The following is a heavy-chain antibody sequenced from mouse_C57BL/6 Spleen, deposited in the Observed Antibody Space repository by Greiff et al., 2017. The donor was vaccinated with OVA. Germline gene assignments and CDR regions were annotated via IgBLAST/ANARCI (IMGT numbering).Heavy chain of an antibody. Sequence: QVQLQQPGAELVKPGASVKMSCKASGYTFTSYWITWVKQRPGQGLEWIGDIYPGSGSTNYNEKFKSKATLTVDTSSSTAYMQLSSLTSEDSAVYYCARRGYYDYDGYWYFDVWGTGTTVTVSS. CDR2: IYPGSGST. CDR3: ARRGYYDYDGYWYFDV. CDR1: GYTFTSYW. V-gene: IGHV1-55*01. J-gene: IGHJ1*03. D-gene: IGHD2-4*01.